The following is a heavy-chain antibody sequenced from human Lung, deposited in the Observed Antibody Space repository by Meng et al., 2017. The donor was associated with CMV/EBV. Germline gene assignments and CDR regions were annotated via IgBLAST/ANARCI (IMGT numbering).Heavy chain of an antibody. J-gene: IGHJ4*02. V-gene: IGHV3-7*03. CDR1: GFTFSTYW. Sequence: SXAASGFTFSTYWMNWVRQAPGKGLEWVANIKQDGSEKYYVGSVEGRFTISRDNAKNSLYLQMNSLRVEDTAVYYCAKEGPTAFSGTDLSLDYWXQGTLVTVSS. CDR2: IKQDGSEK. CDR3: AKEGPTAFSGTDLSLDY. D-gene: IGHD1-1*01.